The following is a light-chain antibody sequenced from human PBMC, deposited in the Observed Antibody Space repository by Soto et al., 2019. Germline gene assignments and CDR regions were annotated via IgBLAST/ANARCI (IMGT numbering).Light chain of an antibody. CDR1: SSDITTYNY. CDR2: EVI. Sequence: QSALTQPASVSGSPGQSITISCTAISSDITTYNYVSWYQHHPGKAPKLIIYEVINRPSGVSNRFSGSKSGNTASLTISGLQAEDEADYYCSSYPSTRWVFGGGTKATVL. J-gene: IGLJ3*02. CDR3: SSYPSTRWV. V-gene: IGLV2-14*01.